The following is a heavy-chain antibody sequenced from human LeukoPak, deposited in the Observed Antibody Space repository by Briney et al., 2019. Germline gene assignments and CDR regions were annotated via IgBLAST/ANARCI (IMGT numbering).Heavy chain of an antibody. CDR2: IYSGGST. J-gene: IGHJ4*02. CDR1: GFTVSSNY. CDR3: ARESGPYGSGRGIFDY. D-gene: IGHD3-10*01. V-gene: IGHV3-53*05. Sequence: GGSLRLSCAASGFTVSSNYMSWVRQAPGKGLEWVSVIYSGGSTYYADSVKGRFTISRDNSKSTLYLQMNSLRAEDTAVYYCARESGPYGSGRGIFDYWGQGTLVTASS.